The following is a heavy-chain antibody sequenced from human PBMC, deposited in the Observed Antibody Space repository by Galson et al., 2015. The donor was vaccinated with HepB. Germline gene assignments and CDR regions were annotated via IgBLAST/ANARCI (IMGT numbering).Heavy chain of an antibody. CDR2: IGAGGGST. J-gene: IGHJ4*02. CDR1: GFTFRDYA. Sequence: SLRLSCAVSGFTFRDYAMSWVRQAPGKGLEWVSGIGAGGGSTSYADSVKGRFTISRDNSKKTLYLQINNLRAEDTAVYYCAKDLELAYCSGGSCSPPDYWGQGTLVTVSS. CDR3: AKDLELAYCSGGSCSPPDY. V-gene: IGHV3-23*01. D-gene: IGHD2-15*01.